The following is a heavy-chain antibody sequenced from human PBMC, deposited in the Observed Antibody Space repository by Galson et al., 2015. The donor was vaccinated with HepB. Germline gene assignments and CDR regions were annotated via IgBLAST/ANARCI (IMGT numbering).Heavy chain of an antibody. V-gene: IGHV5-51*01. Sequence: QSGAEVKKPGESLKISRKGSGYNFASYWIGWVRQMPGKGLEWMGIIYPGDSDTRYSPSFQGQVHMSADKSISTAHLQWSSLKASDTAMYFCARHLELRSGYRGVFDYWGQGSRVTVSS. J-gene: IGHJ4*02. CDR2: IYPGDSDT. D-gene: IGHD6-13*01. CDR3: ARHLELRSGYRGVFDY. CDR1: GYNFASYW.